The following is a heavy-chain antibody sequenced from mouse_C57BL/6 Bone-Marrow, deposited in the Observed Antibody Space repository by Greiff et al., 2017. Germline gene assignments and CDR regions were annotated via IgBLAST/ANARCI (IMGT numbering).Heavy chain of an antibody. CDR2: IHPHSGST. CDR3: ARGAYYYGSPYYFDY. V-gene: IGHV1-64*01. J-gene: IGHJ2*01. CDR1: GYTFPSYW. D-gene: IGHD1-1*01. Sequence: QVQLKESGAELVKPGASVKLSCKASGYTFPSYWMHWVKQRPGQGLEWIGMIHPHSGSTNYNEKFKSKATLTVDKSSSTAYMQLSSLTSEDSAVYYCARGAYYYGSPYYFDYWGQGTTLTVSS.